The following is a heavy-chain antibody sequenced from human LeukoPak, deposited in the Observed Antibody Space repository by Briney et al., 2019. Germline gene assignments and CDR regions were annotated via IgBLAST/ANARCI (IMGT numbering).Heavy chain of an antibody. J-gene: IGHJ6*03. V-gene: IGHV4-39*01. CDR1: GGSISSSSYY. CDR3: ERLWVGYYYMAV. CDR2: IYYSGST. D-gene: IGHD3-16*01. Sequence: SETLSLTCTVSGGSISSSSYYWGWIRQPPGKGLEWIGSIYYSGSTYYNPSLKSRVTISVDTSKNQFSLKLSSVTAAHTAVYDCERLWVGYYYMAVWGKGTTVTVSS.